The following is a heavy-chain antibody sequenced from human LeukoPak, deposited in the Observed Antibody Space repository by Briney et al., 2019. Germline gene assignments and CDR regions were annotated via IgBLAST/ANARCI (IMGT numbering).Heavy chain of an antibody. Sequence: GGSLRLSCAASGFTFSSYSMNWVRQTPGRGLEWVSSISSSSSYIYYADSVKGRFTISRDNAKNSLYLQMNSLRAEDTAVYYCASGGVATKYDYWGQGTLVTVSS. CDR3: ASGGVATKYDY. CDR2: ISSSSSYI. CDR1: GFTFSSYS. J-gene: IGHJ4*02. D-gene: IGHD5-24*01. V-gene: IGHV3-21*01.